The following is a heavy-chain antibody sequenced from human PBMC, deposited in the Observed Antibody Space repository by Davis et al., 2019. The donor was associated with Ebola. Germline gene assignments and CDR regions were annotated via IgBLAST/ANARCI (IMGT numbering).Heavy chain of an antibody. Sequence: GESLKISCAASGFTFSSHSMNWVRQAPGKGLEWVGFIRSKSYGGKPAYAASVKGRFTVSRDDSKSIAYLQLNSLRTEDTAVYYCSRDLKEPRPSYYSGMDAWGLGTTVTVSS. V-gene: IGHV3-49*04. D-gene: IGHD3-22*01. CDR3: SRDLKEPRPSYYSGMDA. CDR1: GFTFSSHS. CDR2: IRSKSYGGKP. J-gene: IGHJ6*02.